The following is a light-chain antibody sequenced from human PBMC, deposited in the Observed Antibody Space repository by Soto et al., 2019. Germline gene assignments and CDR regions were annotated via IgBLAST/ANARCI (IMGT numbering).Light chain of an antibody. CDR3: ATWDDTLNGWV. CDR2: TNN. J-gene: IGLJ3*02. CDR1: SSNIGSNT. V-gene: IGLV1-44*01. Sequence: QSVLTQAPSASGTPGQRATISCSGSSSNIGSNTVNWYQQLPGTAPKLLIYTNNQRPSGVPDRFSGSKSGTSASLAISGLQSEDEADYYCATWDDTLNGWVFGGGTKVTVL.